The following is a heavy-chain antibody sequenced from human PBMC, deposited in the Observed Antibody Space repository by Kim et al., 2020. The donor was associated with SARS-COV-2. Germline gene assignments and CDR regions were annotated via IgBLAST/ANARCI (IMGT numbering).Heavy chain of an antibody. CDR2: IIPIFGTA. J-gene: IGHJ6*02. D-gene: IGHD3-10*01. Sequence: SVKVSCKASGGTFSSYAISWVRQAPGQGLEWMGGIIPIFGTANYAQKFQGRVTITADESTSTAYMELSSLRSEDTAVYYCARGLYYYGSGSYYPYYYYYGMDVWGQGTTVTVSS. CDR1: GGTFSSYA. V-gene: IGHV1-69*13. CDR3: ARGLYYYGSGSYYPYYYYYGMDV.